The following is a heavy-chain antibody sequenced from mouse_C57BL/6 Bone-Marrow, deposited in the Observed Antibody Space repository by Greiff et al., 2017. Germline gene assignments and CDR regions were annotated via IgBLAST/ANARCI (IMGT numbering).Heavy chain of an antibody. V-gene: IGHV1-82*01. J-gene: IGHJ1*03. Sequence: VQLQQSGPELVKPGASVKISCKASGYAFSSSWMNWVKQRPGKGLEWIGRIYPGDGDTNYNGKFKGKATLTADKSSSTAYMQLSSLTSEDSAVYFCANSLRYFDDWGTGTTVTVSS. D-gene: IGHD5-5*01. CDR2: IYPGDGDT. CDR1: GYAFSSSW. CDR3: ANSLRYFDD.